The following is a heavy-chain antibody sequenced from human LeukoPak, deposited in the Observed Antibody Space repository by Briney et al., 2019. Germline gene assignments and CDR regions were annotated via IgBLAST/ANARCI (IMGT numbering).Heavy chain of an antibody. Sequence: GGPLTLSCVASGFPLSNAWMSWVRQAPIKGLEGVGRIKRKRDAETTDSAATANGRITNSRDDPKITLYMQMNSLKTDDTVVYYCTAEDQVGFDCWGGGTLVTVS. CDR1: GFPLSNAW. J-gene: IGHJ4*02. D-gene: IGHD2-15*01. CDR2: IKRKRDAETT. V-gene: IGHV3-15*01. CDR3: TAEDQVGFDC.